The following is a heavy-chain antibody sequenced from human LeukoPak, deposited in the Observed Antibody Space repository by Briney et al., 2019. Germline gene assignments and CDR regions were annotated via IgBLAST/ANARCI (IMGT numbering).Heavy chain of an antibody. J-gene: IGHJ4*02. Sequence: GGSLRLSCAASGFTFSNYRMTWVRQAPGKGLEWVAHINQDGSEEHYMDSAKARFTISRDNAKNSLSLQMNSLRAEDTAVYYCVRDGGVSGYDLLDYWGQGTLVTVSS. CDR1: GFTFSNYR. CDR3: VRDGGVSGYDLLDY. V-gene: IGHV3-7*01. CDR2: INQDGSEE. D-gene: IGHD5-12*01.